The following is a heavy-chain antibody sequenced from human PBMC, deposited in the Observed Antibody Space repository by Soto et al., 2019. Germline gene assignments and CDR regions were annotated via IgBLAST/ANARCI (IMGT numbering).Heavy chain of an antibody. CDR2: VYYSGST. Sequence: SETLSLTCTVSGGSIFSSYWTWIRQPPGKGLEWIGNVYYSGSTNYNPSLKSRITISVHTAKNQLALNLSSVTSADTAVNYCARVPAASNWFDAWGQGTLVTVSS. CDR1: GGSIFSSY. D-gene: IGHD2-15*01. V-gene: IGHV4-59*01. J-gene: IGHJ5*02. CDR3: ARVPAASNWFDA.